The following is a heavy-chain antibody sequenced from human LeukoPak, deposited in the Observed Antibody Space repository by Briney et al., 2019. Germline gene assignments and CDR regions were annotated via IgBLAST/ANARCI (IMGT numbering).Heavy chain of an antibody. J-gene: IGHJ4*02. CDR3: ARDQRHSYGKYFDP. V-gene: IGHV4-59*12. CDR2: VIYETN. CDR1: GDSLSTYY. D-gene: IGHD5-18*01. Sequence: SETLSLTCSLSGDSLSTYYWNWVRHTQGKGLEWVGHVIYETNAHNPTRKSRFTISFDTPKNDSFLQLRSETAADMTVYSCARDQRHSYGKYFDPWSQGILVSVSS.